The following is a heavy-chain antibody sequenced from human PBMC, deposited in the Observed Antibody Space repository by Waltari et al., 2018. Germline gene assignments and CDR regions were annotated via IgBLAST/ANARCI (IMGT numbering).Heavy chain of an antibody. J-gene: IGHJ4*02. V-gene: IGHV4-59*11. Sequence: QVQLQESGPGLVKPSETLSLTCTVSGGSISSHYWSWIRQPPGKGLEWIGYIYYSGSTNYNPSPKSRVTISVDTSKNQFSLKLSSVTAADTAVYYCASERELLFDYWGQGTLVTVSS. CDR3: ASERELLFDY. CDR2: IYYSGST. CDR1: GGSISSHY. D-gene: IGHD1-26*01.